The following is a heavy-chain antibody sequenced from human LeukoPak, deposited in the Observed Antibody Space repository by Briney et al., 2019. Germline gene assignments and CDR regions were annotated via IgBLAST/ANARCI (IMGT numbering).Heavy chain of an antibody. J-gene: IGHJ6*02. CDR1: GDSISDYY. Sequence: PSETLSLTCTVSGDSISDYYRGWIRQPPGKGLEWIGYFHNSGTSTYNPSLKSRVTISVDTSKNQFSLKLSSVTAADTAVYYCARGPCSGGSCYSYYYYGMDVWGQGTTVTVSS. CDR3: ARGPCSGGSCYSYYYYGMDV. CDR2: FHNSGTS. V-gene: IGHV4-59*12. D-gene: IGHD2-15*01.